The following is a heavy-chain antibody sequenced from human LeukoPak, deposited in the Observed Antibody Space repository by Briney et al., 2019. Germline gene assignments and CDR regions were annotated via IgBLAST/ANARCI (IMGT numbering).Heavy chain of an antibody. CDR3: ARGGYCRSGNCFILAAEFDY. J-gene: IGHJ4*02. Sequence: GASVKVSCKASGGTFSSYAISWVRQAPGQGLEWMGWINPNSGGTDYAQKFQGRVTMTRDTSINTAYMELKWLGSDDTAVCYCARGGYCRSGNCFILAAEFDYWGQGTLVTVSS. CDR2: INPNSGGT. V-gene: IGHV1-2*02. CDR1: GGTFSSYA. D-gene: IGHD2-15*01.